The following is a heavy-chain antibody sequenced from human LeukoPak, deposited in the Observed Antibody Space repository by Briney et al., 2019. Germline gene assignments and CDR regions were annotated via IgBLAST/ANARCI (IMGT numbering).Heavy chain of an antibody. CDR3: ARDSVGGPHYFDY. J-gene: IGHJ4*02. CDR1: GFTFSDYY. D-gene: IGHD2-15*01. Sequence: PGGSLRLSCEGSGFTFSDYYMSWIRQAPGKGLEWVSYMSSSSLYTNYADSVKGRFTISRDNAKNSLYLQMNSLRAEDTAVYYCARDSVGGPHYFDYWGQGTLVTVSS. V-gene: IGHV3-11*05. CDR2: MSSSSLYT.